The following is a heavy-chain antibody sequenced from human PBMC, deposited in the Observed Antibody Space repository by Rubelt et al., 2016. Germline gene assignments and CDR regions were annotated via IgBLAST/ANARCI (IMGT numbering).Heavy chain of an antibody. Sequence: EVQLVESGGGLVKPGGSLRLSCAASGFTFSNAWMSWVRQAPGKGLEWVSSIDNSGGGVFYADSVKGRFTNYRDNARNSLYLQMNSLRAEDTAVYHCVRLINGYLDFWGQGTLVSVSS. V-gene: IGHV3-21*06. J-gene: IGHJ4*02. CDR1: GFTFSNAW. CDR3: VRLINGYLDF. D-gene: IGHD2-8*01. CDR2: IDNSGGGV.